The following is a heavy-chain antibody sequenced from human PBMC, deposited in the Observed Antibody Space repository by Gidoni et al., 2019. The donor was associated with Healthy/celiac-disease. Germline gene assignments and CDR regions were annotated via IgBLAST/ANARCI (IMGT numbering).Heavy chain of an antibody. Sequence: QVQLQQWGAGLLKPSETLSLTCAVYGGSFSGYYLSWIRQPPGKGLEWIGEINHSGSTNYNPSLKSRVTISVDTSKNQFSLKLSSVTAADTAVYYCASTVTYYYDSSGYYSFDYWGQGTLVTVSS. D-gene: IGHD3-22*01. V-gene: IGHV4-34*01. CDR3: ASTVTYYYDSSGYYSFDY. CDR2: INHSGST. CDR1: GGSFSGYY. J-gene: IGHJ4*02.